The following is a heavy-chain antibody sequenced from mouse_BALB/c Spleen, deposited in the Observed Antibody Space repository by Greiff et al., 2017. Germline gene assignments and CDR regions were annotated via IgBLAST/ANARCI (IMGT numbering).Heavy chain of an antibody. V-gene: IGHV5-17*02. Sequence: EVQGVESGGGLVQPGGSRKLSCAASGFTFSSFGMHWVRQAPEKGLEWVAYISSGSSTIYYADTVKGRFTISRDNPKNTLFLQMTSLRSEDTAMYYCARSTTARAMDYWGQGTSVTVSS. CDR2: ISSGSSTI. D-gene: IGHD1-2*01. CDR3: ARSTTARAMDY. J-gene: IGHJ4*01. CDR1: GFTFSSFG.